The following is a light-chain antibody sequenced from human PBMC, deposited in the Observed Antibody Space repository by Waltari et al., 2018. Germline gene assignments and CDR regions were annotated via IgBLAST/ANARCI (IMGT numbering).Light chain of an antibody. CDR2: GAF. V-gene: IGKV3-20*01. CDR1: QSIASNS. CDR3: QQYRFPPIT. Sequence: IVLTQSPDTLSLSPGERATLSCKPSQSIASNSLAWYQQTPGQAPRLLIYGAFTRATGIPDRFSGDGSGTDFTLTISRLEPEDFAVYYCQQYRFPPITFGQGTRLDIK. J-gene: IGKJ5*01.